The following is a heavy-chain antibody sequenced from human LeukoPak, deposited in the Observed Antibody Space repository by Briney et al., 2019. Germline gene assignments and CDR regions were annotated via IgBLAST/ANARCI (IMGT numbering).Heavy chain of an antibody. Sequence: SETLSLTCSVSGGSIISYYWSWIRQPPGRGLEWIGYIYYSGTTNYNPSLKGRVTISVDTSKSQFSLKLTSVTAADTAVYYCARHSPVYYDFDYWDQGTLVTVSS. CDR2: IYYSGTT. D-gene: IGHD3-10*01. CDR1: GGSIISYY. J-gene: IGHJ4*02. CDR3: ARHSPVYYDFDY. V-gene: IGHV4-59*08.